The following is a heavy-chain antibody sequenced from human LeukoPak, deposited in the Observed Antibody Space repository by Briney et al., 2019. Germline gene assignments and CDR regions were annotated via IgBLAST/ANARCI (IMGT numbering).Heavy chain of an antibody. CDR2: IYYSGST. D-gene: IGHD4-11*01. Sequence: SETLSLTCTVSGGSISSSSYYWGWIRQPPGKGLEWIGSIYYSGSTYYNPSLKSRVTISVDTSKNQFSLKLSSVTAADTAVYYCARRGTVTTERFDYWGQGTRVTVSS. CDR1: GGSISSSSYY. V-gene: IGHV4-39*01. CDR3: ARRGTVTTERFDY. J-gene: IGHJ4*02.